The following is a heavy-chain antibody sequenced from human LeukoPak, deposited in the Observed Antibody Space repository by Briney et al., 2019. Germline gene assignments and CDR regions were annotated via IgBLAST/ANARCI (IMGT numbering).Heavy chain of an antibody. CDR1: GYTFTGYY. CDR2: SNPYSGGA. Sequence: GASVEVSCKASGYTFTGYYMHWVRQAPGQGLEWMGWSNPYSGGANYAQKFQGRVTMTRDTSISTAYMELSSLRSEDTAVYYCARDISGSGWFLNAFDIWGQGTMVTVSS. J-gene: IGHJ3*02. D-gene: IGHD6-19*01. V-gene: IGHV1-2*02. CDR3: ARDISGSGWFLNAFDI.